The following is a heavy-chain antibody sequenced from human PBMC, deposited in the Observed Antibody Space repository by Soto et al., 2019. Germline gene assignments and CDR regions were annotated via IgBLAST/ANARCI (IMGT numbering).Heavy chain of an antibody. V-gene: IGHV2-5*02. D-gene: IGHD3-3*01. Sequence: QITLNESGPTQVNPRQTLTLTCTFSGFSLTTSGVGVGWIRQSTGKAPEWLAHIYWDDDKRYSPSLKSRLTITKDTSKNQVVLTMADLDPADTATYYCAHRVLRTVFGLVTTTAIYFDFWGQGTPVAVSS. CDR3: AHRVLRTVFGLVTTTAIYFDF. CDR1: GFSLTTSGVG. CDR2: IYWDDDK. J-gene: IGHJ4*02.